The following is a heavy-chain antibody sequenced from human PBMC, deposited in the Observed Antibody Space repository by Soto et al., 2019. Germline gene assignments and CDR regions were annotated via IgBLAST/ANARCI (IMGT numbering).Heavy chain of an antibody. D-gene: IGHD3-22*01. CDR3: ARDYDSSGDY. CDR2: IYYSGST. J-gene: IGHJ4*02. V-gene: IGHV4-39*01. CDR1: GSSISTSSYF. Sequence: SETLSLTCTVSGSSISTSSYFWGWIRQPPGKGLEWIGSIYYSGSTYYNPSLKSRVTISVDTSKNQFSLKLSSVTAADTAVYYCARDYDSSGDYWGQGTLVTVS.